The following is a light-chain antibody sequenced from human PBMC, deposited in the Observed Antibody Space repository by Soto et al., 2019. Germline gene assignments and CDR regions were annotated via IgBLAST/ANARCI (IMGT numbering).Light chain of an antibody. Sequence: DIVMTQSPDSLAVSLGERATINCKSSQSVLYSSNNKNYLAWYQQKPGQPPKLLLYWASTRESGVPDRFSGSGSGTDFTLTISSLQAEDVAVYYCQQYYSTPPRRTFGQGTKLEIK. CDR2: WAS. V-gene: IGKV4-1*01. J-gene: IGKJ2*01. CDR1: QSVLYSSNNKNY. CDR3: QQYYSTPPRRT.